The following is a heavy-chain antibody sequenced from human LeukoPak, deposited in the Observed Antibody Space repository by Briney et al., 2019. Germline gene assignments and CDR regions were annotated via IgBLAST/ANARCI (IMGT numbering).Heavy chain of an antibody. CDR1: GGTFSSYA. Sequence: SVKVSCKASGGTFSSYAFNWVRQAPGQGLEWMGRIIPIIGIANYAQKFQGRVTITADKSTSIVYMELSSLRSEDTAVYFCARVTHNSGWYGVFDPWGQGTLVTVSS. CDR2: IIPIIGIA. D-gene: IGHD6-19*01. CDR3: ARVTHNSGWYGVFDP. V-gene: IGHV1-69*04. J-gene: IGHJ5*02.